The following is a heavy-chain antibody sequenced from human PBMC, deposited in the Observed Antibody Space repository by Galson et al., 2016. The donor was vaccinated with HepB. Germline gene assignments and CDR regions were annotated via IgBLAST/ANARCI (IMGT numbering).Heavy chain of an antibody. Sequence: SLRLSCAVSGFTFTSHAMNWVRQAPGKGLEWVSLISAGGGSTFYGDSVKGRFTISRDNSKNTVYLQMNSLRAEDTAVYYCAKERGAVVVPAEGVDVWGQGTTVIVSS. CDR3: AKERGAVVVPAEGVDV. D-gene: IGHD2-2*01. CDR1: GFTFTSHA. J-gene: IGHJ6*02. V-gene: IGHV3-23*01. CDR2: ISAGGGST.